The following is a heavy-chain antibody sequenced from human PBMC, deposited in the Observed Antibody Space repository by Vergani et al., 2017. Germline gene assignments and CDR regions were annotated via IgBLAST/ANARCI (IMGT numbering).Heavy chain of an antibody. CDR2: ISWNSGSI. CDR1: GFTFDDYA. CDR3: ARVQSSGWYYYYYGMDV. V-gene: IGHV3-9*01. J-gene: IGHJ6*02. Sequence: EVQLVESGGGLVQPGRSLRLSCAASGFTFDDYAMHWVRQAPGKGLEWVSGISWNSGSIGYADSVKGRFTISRDNAKNSLYLQMNSLRAEDTAVYYCARVQSSGWYYYYYGMDVWGQGTTVTVSS. D-gene: IGHD6-19*01.